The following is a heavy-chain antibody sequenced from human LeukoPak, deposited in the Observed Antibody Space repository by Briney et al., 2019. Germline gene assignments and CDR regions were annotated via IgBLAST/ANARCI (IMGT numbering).Heavy chain of an antibody. D-gene: IGHD6-13*01. CDR1: DNSFNSYI. Sequence: GGSLRLSCVGSDNSFNSYIINWVRQAPGKGLEWVSSISASSTYTYSADSVKGRFTISRDNAKKSLYLQMNSLRAEDTAVYYCARDGIWQQLAHDYWGQGTLVTVSS. CDR3: ARDGIWQQLAHDY. J-gene: IGHJ4*02. V-gene: IGHV3-21*04. CDR2: ISASSTYT.